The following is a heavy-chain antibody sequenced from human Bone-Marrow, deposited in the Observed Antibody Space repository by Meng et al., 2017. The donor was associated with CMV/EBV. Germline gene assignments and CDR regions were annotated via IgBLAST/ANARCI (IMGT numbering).Heavy chain of an antibody. CDR2: ISVYTGDT. CDR1: GYSFTTYG. Sequence: ASVKVSCKASGYSFTTYGVTWVRQAPGQGLEWMGWISVYTGDTNYAQNLQGRLTLTTDTSTNTAYMELRRLTSDDTAVYYCAKLGRAASTPQYNGLDSWGQGTLVTVSS. V-gene: IGHV1-18*01. J-gene: IGHJ5*01. CDR3: AKLGRAASTPQYNGLDS. D-gene: IGHD1-1*01.